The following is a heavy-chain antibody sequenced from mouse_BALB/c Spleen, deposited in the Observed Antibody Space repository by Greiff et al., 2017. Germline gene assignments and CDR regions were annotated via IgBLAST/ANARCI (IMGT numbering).Heavy chain of an antibody. CDR1: GYTFTSYV. CDR3: ARYGSSYAMDY. J-gene: IGHJ4*01. CDR2: INPYNDGT. Sequence: EVQLQQSGPELVKPGASVKMSCKASGYTFTSYVMHWVKQKPGQGLEWIGYINPYNDGTKYNEKFKGKATLTSDKTSSTAYMELSSLTSEDSAVYYCARYGSSYAMDYWGQGTSVTVSS. D-gene: IGHD1-1*01. V-gene: IGHV1-14*01.